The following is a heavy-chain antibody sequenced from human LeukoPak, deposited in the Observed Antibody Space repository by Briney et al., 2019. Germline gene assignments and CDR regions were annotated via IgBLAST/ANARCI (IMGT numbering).Heavy chain of an antibody. V-gene: IGHV3-30*18. CDR2: ISYDGSNE. Sequence: GGSLRLSCAASGFTFSSYGIHWVRQAPGKGLEWVALISYDGSNEYYADSVKGRFTISRDNSKNTLYLQMNSLRAEDTAVYYCAKLGYCSGGSCYTIYYYYMDVWGKGTTVTISS. D-gene: IGHD2-15*01. CDR1: GFTFSSYG. J-gene: IGHJ6*03. CDR3: AKLGYCSGGSCYTIYYYYMDV.